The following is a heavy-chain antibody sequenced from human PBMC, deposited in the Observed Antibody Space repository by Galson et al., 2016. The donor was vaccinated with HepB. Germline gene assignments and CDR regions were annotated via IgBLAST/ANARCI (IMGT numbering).Heavy chain of an antibody. CDR2: IYYSGST. V-gene: IGHV4-61*01. CDR3: VLGVVRQVDGMDV. Sequence: ETLSLTCTVSGGSVSSHSYYWSWIRQPPGKGLQYIGYIYYSGSTSYNPSLKSRVTISVDTSKNQFSLKLSAVTAADTAVYYCVLGVVRQVDGMDVWGQGTTVTGSS. J-gene: IGHJ6*02. CDR1: GGSVSSHSYY. D-gene: IGHD3-3*01.